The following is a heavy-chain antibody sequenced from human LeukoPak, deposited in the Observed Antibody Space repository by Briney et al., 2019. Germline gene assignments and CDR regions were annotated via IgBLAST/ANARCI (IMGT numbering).Heavy chain of an antibody. CDR1: GFTFRSYA. CDR3: AKDGGRGYYDSSGYDY. V-gene: IGHV3-9*03. J-gene: IGHJ4*02. Sequence: GGSLRLSCAASGFTFRSYAMHWVRQAPGKGLEWVSGISWNSGSIGYADSVKGRFTISRDNAKNSLYLQMNSLRAEDMALYYCAKDGGRGYYDSSGYDYWGQGTLVTVSS. CDR2: ISWNSGSI. D-gene: IGHD3-22*01.